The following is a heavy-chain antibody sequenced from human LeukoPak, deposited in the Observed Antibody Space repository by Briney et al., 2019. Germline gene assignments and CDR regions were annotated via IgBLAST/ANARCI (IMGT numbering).Heavy chain of an antibody. J-gene: IGHJ6*02. CDR1: GFTVSSNF. CDR2: ISSSSSYI. D-gene: IGHD3-9*01. V-gene: IGHV3-21*01. CDR3: ARGLSHFVLRYFDWLPPPAGYGMDV. Sequence: GGSLRLSCAASGFTVSSNFMTWVRQAPGKGLEWVSSISSSSSYIYYADSVKGRFTISRDNAKNSLYLQMNSLRAEDTAVYYCARGLSHFVLRYFDWLPPPAGYGMDVWGQGTTVTVSS.